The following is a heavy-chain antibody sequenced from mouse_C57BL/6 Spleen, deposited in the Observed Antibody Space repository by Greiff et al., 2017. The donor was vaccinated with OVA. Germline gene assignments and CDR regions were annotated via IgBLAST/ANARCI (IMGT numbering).Heavy chain of an antibody. CDR1: GYTFTGYW. Sequence: QVQLQQSGAELMKPGASVKLSCKATGYTFTGYWIEWVKQRPGHGLEWIGEILPGSGSPNYNEKFKGKATFTADKSSNTAYMQLRILTTSESAIDYFAISYGSSGDYFDYWGQGTTLTVSS. V-gene: IGHV1-9*01. CDR3: AISYGSSGDYFDY. CDR2: ILPGSGSP. D-gene: IGHD1-1*01. J-gene: IGHJ2*01.